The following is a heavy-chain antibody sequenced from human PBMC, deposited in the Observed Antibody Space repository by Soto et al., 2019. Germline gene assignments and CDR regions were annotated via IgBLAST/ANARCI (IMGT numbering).Heavy chain of an antibody. CDR1: GGSISSYY. D-gene: IGHD1-1*01. CDR2: IYYNGRT. J-gene: IGHJ4*02. CDR3: ARTTIVLRLFDF. Sequence: SETLSLTCTVSGGSISSYYWSWIRQHPGKGLEWIGYIYYNGRTDSNPSLKSRASISLDTSKNQFSLRLSSVSVADTAVYYCARTTIVLRLFDFWGQGTLVTVSS. V-gene: IGHV4-59*06.